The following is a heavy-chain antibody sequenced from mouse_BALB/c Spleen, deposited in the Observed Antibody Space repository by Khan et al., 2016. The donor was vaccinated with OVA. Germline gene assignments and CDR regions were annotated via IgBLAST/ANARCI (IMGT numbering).Heavy chain of an antibody. CDR3: AWQNYCSYALDY. CDR1: GYSITSNYA. Sequence: EVQLQESGPSLVKPSQSLSLTCTVTGYSITSNYAWRWIRQFPGSKLEWMGYISYSGATNYNPSLKSRISVTRDPSENQFFLQLNSVTTEDTATYFCAWQNYCSYALDYWGQGTSVTVSS. CDR2: ISYSGAT. V-gene: IGHV3-2*02. J-gene: IGHJ4*01. D-gene: IGHD1-1*01.